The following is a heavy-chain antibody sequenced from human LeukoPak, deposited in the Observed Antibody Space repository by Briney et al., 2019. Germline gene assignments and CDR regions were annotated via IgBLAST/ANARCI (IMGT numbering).Heavy chain of an antibody. J-gene: IGHJ4*02. Sequence: PGGSLRLSCAASGFTFSSYSMNWVRQAPGKGLEWVSSISSSSSYIYYADSVKGRFTISRDNAQNSLYLQMNSLRAEDTAVYYCARDRYSSGWQDYWGQGTLLTVSS. CDR2: ISSSSSYI. D-gene: IGHD6-19*01. V-gene: IGHV3-21*01. CDR3: ARDRYSSGWQDY. CDR1: GFTFSSYS.